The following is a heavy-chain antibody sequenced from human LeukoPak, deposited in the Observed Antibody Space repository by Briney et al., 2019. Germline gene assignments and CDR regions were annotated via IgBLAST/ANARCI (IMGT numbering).Heavy chain of an antibody. Sequence: GGSLRLSCAASRFTFSDWFLSWIRQAPGTGLEWVSYISNSGNTIYYADSVKGRFTISRDNAKKTVNLQMNSLRAEDTAIYYCARGHFGLDVWGQGTTVTVSS. J-gene: IGHJ6*02. CDR3: ARGHFGLDV. V-gene: IGHV3-11*01. CDR2: ISNSGNTI. CDR1: RFTFSDWF.